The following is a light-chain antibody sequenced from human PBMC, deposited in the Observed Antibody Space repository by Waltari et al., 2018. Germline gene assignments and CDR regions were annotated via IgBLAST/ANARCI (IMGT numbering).Light chain of an antibody. J-gene: IGKJ1*01. CDR2: AAS. CDR1: QGISSY. Sequence: AIRITQSPSSLSASTGDRVTITCRAGQGISSYLAWYQQKPGKAPKFLIYAASTLQSGVPARFSGSGSGTDFTLTISCLQSEDFASYYCQQYYSHPPTFGQGTKVENK. V-gene: IGKV1-8*01. CDR3: QQYYSHPPT.